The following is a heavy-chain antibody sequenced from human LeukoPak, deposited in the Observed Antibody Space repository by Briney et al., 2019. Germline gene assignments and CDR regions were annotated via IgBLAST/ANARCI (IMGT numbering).Heavy chain of an antibody. CDR2: IYYSGST. Sequence: NPSETLSLTCTVSGGSISSYYWSWIRQPPGKGLEWIGYIYYSGSTNYNPSLKSRVTISVDTSKNQFSLKLSSVTAADTAVYYCARGRYDYGDPFDYWGQGTLVTVSS. D-gene: IGHD4-17*01. CDR3: ARGRYDYGDPFDY. J-gene: IGHJ4*02. V-gene: IGHV4-59*12. CDR1: GGSISSYY.